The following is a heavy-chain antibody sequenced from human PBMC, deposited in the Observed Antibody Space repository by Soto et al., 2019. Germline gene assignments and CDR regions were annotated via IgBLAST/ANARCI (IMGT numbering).Heavy chain of an antibody. D-gene: IGHD2-2*01. Sequence: SETLSLTCTVSGGSISSYYWNWIRQPPGKGLEWIGYIYYSGSTNYNPSLKSRVTISVDTSKNQFSLKLSSVTAADTAVYYCARDGGCSSTSCYLSHYYYGMDVWGQGTTVTVSS. J-gene: IGHJ6*02. CDR1: GGSISSYY. V-gene: IGHV4-59*01. CDR3: ARDGGCSSTSCYLSHYYYGMDV. CDR2: IYYSGST.